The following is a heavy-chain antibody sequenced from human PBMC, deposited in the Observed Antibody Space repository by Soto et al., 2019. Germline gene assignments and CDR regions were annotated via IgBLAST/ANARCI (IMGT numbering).Heavy chain of an antibody. J-gene: IGHJ4*02. CDR1: GDSINSSNW. CDR2: IYHSGTI. D-gene: IGHD2-8*02. Sequence: QVQLQESGPGLVKPSGTLSLTCAVSGDSINSSNWWSWVRQPPGKGLEWIGEIYHSGTINYNPSLKSRISISLDKSKNQFSLTLNSVTAADTAVYFCASSKRPTVLVDYWGQGALVTVSS. V-gene: IGHV4-4*02. CDR3: ASSKRPTVLVDY.